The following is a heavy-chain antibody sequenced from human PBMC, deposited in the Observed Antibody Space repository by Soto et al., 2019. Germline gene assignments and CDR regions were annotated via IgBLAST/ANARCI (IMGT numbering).Heavy chain of an antibody. V-gene: IGHV3-7*01. Sequence: GSLRLSCAASGFTFSSYWMSWVRQAPGKGLEWVANIKQDGSEKYYVDSVKGRFTISRDNAKNSLYLQMNSLRAEDTAVYYCARDAGGYCSGGSCYAPGGGYYYYYMDVWGKGTTVTVSS. CDR2: IKQDGSEK. CDR3: ARDAGGYCSGGSCYAPGGGYYYYYMDV. J-gene: IGHJ6*03. D-gene: IGHD2-15*01. CDR1: GFTFSSYW.